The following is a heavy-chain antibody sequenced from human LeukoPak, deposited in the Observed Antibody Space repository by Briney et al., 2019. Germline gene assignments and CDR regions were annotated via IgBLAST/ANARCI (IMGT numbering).Heavy chain of an antibody. D-gene: IGHD6-13*01. Sequence: SETLSLTCAVYGGSFSGYYWSWIRQPPGKGLEWIGEINHSGSTNYNPPLKSRVTISVDTSKNQFSLKLSSVTAADTAVYYCARSIAAAGNWYFDLWGRGTLVTVSS. CDR3: ARSIAAAGNWYFDL. J-gene: IGHJ2*01. CDR1: GGSFSGYY. V-gene: IGHV4-34*01. CDR2: INHSGST.